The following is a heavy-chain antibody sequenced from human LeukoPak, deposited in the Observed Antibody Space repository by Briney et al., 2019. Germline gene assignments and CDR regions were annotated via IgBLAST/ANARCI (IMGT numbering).Heavy chain of an antibody. J-gene: IGHJ4*02. V-gene: IGHV3-23*01. Sequence: PGGSLRLSCAASGFTFSDAWMNWVRQAPGKGLEWVSSIDGSGTVTFYADSVKGRCTMSRDNSKNTLFLQMSSLRAEDTAIYYCARIKDYSGSDYWGQGTLVTVSS. CDR3: ARIKDYSGSDY. CDR2: IDGSGTVT. CDR1: GFTFSDAW. D-gene: IGHD6-19*01.